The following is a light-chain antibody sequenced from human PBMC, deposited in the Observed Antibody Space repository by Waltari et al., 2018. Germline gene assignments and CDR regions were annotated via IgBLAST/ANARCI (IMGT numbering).Light chain of an antibody. CDR1: QSLNRA. CDR2: GVS. J-gene: IGKJ1*01. CDR3: QHYLRLPVA. V-gene: IGKV3-20*01. Sequence: EIVLTQSPDTLSLSPGERATLSCRASQSLNRALAWYQQKPGQAPRLLIYGVSTRATGIPDRFSGSGSGTDFSLTITRLEPEDFAVDYCQHYLRLPVAFGQGTKVDIK.